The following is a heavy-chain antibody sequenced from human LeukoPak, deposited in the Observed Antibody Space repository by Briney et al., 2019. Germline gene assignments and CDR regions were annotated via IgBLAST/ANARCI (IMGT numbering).Heavy chain of an antibody. CDR1: GGSISSGGYY. Sequence: SPTLFLTCTVSGGSISSGGYYWSWIRQHPGKGLEWIGYIYYSGSTYYNPSLKSRVTISVDTSKNQFSLKLSSVTAADTAVYYCAREGITPVWFDPWGQGTLVTVSS. V-gene: IGHV4-31*03. J-gene: IGHJ5*02. CDR2: IYYSGST. D-gene: IGHD3-16*01. CDR3: AREGITPVWFDP.